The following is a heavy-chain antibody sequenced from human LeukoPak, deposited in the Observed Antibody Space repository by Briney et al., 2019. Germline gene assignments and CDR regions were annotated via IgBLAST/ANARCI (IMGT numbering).Heavy chain of an antibody. J-gene: IGHJ4*02. V-gene: IGHV1-2*02. CDR2: INPNSGGT. CDR1: GYTFTGYY. Sequence: ASVKVSCKASGYTFTGYYMHWVRQAPGQGLEWMGWINPNSGGTNYAQKFQGRVTMTRDTSICTAYMELSRLRSDDTAVYYCARGYYYDSSGYFALGYWGQGTLVTVSS. CDR3: ARGYYYDSSGYFALGY. D-gene: IGHD3-22*01.